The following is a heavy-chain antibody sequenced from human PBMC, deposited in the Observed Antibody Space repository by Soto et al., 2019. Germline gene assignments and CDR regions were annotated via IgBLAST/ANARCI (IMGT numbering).Heavy chain of an antibody. CDR1: GFTFSSYE. D-gene: IGHD2-2*01. CDR2: ISSSGSTM. V-gene: IGHV3-48*03. CDR3: VRRYCSSSSCTFDF. J-gene: IGHJ4*02. Sequence: WGSLRLSCAASGFTFSSYEMNWVRQAPGKGLEWVSYISSSGSTMYYADSVKGRFTISRDNAKNSLYLQMNSLRAEDTAVYYCVRRYCSSSSCTFDFWGQGALVTVSS.